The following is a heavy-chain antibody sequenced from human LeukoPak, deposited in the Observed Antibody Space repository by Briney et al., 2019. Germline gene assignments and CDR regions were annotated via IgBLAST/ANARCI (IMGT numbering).Heavy chain of an antibody. V-gene: IGHV1-18*01. D-gene: IGHD3-22*01. CDR1: GYTFTSYG. Sequence: ASVKVSCKASGYTFTSYGISWVRQAPGQGLEWMGWISAYNGNTNYAQKLQGRVTMTTDTSTSTAYMELRSLRSDDTAVYYCARDRPYYYDSSGYRRAFDIWGQGTMVTVSS. CDR3: ARDRPYYYDSSGYRRAFDI. CDR2: ISAYNGNT. J-gene: IGHJ3*02.